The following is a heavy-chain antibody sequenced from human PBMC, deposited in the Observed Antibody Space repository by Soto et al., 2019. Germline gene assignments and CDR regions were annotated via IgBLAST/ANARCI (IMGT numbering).Heavy chain of an antibody. CDR1: GFTFSSYA. D-gene: IGHD6-13*01. Sequence: GGSLRLSCAASGFTFSSYAMSWVRQAPGKGLEWVSVISGSVGSTYYADSVKGRFTISRDNSKNTLYLQMNSLRAEDTAVYYCAKGGIAAAGTGGFDYWGQGTLVTVSS. CDR2: ISGSVGST. V-gene: IGHV3-23*01. J-gene: IGHJ4*02. CDR3: AKGGIAAAGTGGFDY.